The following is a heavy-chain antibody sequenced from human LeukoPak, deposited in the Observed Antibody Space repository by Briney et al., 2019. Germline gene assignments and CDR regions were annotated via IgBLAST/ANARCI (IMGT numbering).Heavy chain of an antibody. V-gene: IGHV4-61*02. Sequence: SGTLSLTCSVSGGSMSGGGYCWSWIRQPAGKGLEWIGRIYTSGSTNYNPSLKSRVTISVDTSKNEFSLKLNSVTAADTAVYYCARFFSSGGKGNWFDPWGQGTLVTVSS. CDR2: IYTSGST. D-gene: IGHD4-23*01. J-gene: IGHJ5*02. CDR1: GGSMSGGGYC. CDR3: ARFFSSGGKGNWFDP.